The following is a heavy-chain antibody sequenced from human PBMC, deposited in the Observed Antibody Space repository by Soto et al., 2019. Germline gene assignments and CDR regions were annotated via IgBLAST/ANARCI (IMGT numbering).Heavy chain of an antibody. D-gene: IGHD2-2*01. CDR2: INAGNGNT. Sequence: QVQLVQSGAEVKKPGASVKVSCKASGYTFTSYAMHWVHQAPGQRLEWMGWINAGNGNTKYSQKFQGRVTITRDTSASTAYMELSSLRSEDTAVYYCEREYYVVVPAAIWFGGGWFDPWGQGTLVTVSS. V-gene: IGHV1-3*01. CDR1: GYTFTSYA. CDR3: EREYYVVVPAAIWFGGGWFDP. J-gene: IGHJ5*02.